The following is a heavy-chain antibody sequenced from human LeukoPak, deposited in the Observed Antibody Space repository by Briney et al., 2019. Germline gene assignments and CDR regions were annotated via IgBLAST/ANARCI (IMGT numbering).Heavy chain of an antibody. CDR2: IGSSP. V-gene: IGHV3-23*01. J-gene: IGHJ4*02. D-gene: IGHD3-9*01. Sequence: GGSLRLSCEASGSTFRFYAMSWVRESPGTGLELVAGIGSSPYYAYSVKCLFTISKDDSKNTVYLQMNSLRAEDTAVYYCAKDRGEKYNVLTGYYPQYFLDVWGRGTLVTVSS. CDR3: AKDRGEKYNVLTGYYPQYFLDV. CDR1: GSTFRFYA.